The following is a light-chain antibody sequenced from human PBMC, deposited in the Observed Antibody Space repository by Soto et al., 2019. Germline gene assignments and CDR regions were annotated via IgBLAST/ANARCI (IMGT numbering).Light chain of an antibody. CDR3: SSYAGSNNFV. CDR1: SSDVGGYNY. CDR2: EVS. J-gene: IGLJ2*01. Sequence: QSALTQPPSASGSPGQSVTISCTGTSSDVGGYNYVSWYQQHPGKAPKLMIYEVSKRPSGVPDRFSGSKSGNTASLTVSGLQAEDEDDYYCSSYAGSNNFVFGGGTKLTLL. V-gene: IGLV2-8*01.